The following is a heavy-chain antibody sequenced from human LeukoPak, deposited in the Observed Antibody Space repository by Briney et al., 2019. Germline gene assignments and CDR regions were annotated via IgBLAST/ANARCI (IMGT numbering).Heavy chain of an antibody. V-gene: IGHV4-30-2*01. Sequence: SETLSLTCTVSGGSISSGGYYWSWIRQPPGKGLEWIGYIYHSGSTYYNPSLKSRVTISVDRSKNQFSLKLSSVTAADTAVYYCARAVRGVILTFDYWGQGTLVTVSS. CDR2: IYHSGST. CDR1: GGSISSGGYY. CDR3: ARAVRGVILTFDY. D-gene: IGHD3-10*01. J-gene: IGHJ4*02.